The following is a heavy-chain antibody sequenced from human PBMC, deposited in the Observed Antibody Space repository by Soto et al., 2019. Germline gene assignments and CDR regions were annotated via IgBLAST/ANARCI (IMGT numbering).Heavy chain of an antibody. J-gene: IGHJ6*02. CDR1: GGTFSSYA. V-gene: IGHV1-69*13. Sequence: GASVKVSCKASGGTFSSYAISWVRQAPGQGLEWMGGIIPIFGTANYAQKFQGRVTITADESTSTAYMELSSLRSEDTAVYYCAVIAEAGTYYSGMDVWGQGTTVTVYS. CDR2: IIPIFGTA. D-gene: IGHD6-13*01. CDR3: AVIAEAGTYYSGMDV.